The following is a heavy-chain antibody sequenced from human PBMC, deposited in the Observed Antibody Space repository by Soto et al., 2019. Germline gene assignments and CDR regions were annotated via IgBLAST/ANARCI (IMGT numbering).Heavy chain of an antibody. CDR1: GFTFSIYS. Sequence: PGGSLRLSCAASGFTFSIYSMNWVRQAPGKGLEWVSYISSSSSTIHYADSVKGRFTISRDNAKNSLYLQMNSLRAEDTAVYYCARDEGSRSWLDFWGQGTLVTVSS. J-gene: IGHJ4*02. CDR2: ISSSSSTI. CDR3: ARDEGSRSWLDF. V-gene: IGHV3-48*01. D-gene: IGHD6-13*01.